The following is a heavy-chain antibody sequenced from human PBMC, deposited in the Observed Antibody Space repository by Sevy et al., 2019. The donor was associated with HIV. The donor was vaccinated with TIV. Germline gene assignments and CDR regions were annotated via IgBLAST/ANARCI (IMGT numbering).Heavy chain of an antibody. Sequence: GGSLRLSCAASGLTFSTYGMHWVRQAPGKGLEWVAVISYDGNIQYYAYSVKGRFTVSRDNSKNTLYLQMNSLRAEDSAVYYCAKDQGGYNYAPGYWDQGTLVTVSS. J-gene: IGHJ4*02. CDR3: AKDQGGYNYAPGY. V-gene: IGHV3-30*18. CDR1: GLTFSTYG. CDR2: ISYDGNIQ. D-gene: IGHD5-18*01.